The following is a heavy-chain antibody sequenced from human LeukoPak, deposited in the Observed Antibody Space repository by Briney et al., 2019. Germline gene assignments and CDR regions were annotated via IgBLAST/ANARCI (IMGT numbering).Heavy chain of an antibody. V-gene: IGHV4-4*07. J-gene: IGHJ4*02. CDR1: GGSISSYY. CDR2: IYISGST. Sequence: SETLSLTCTVSGGSISSYYWSWIRQPAGKGLEWIGRIYISGSTNYNPSLKSRVTMSVDTSKNQFSLKLSSVTAADTAVYYCYGSGSYYTTDDYWGQGTLVTVSS. D-gene: IGHD3-10*01. CDR3: YGSGSYYTTDDY.